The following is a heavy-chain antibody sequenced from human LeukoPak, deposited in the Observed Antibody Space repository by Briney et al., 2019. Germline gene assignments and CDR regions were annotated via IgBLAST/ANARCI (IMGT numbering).Heavy chain of an antibody. J-gene: IGHJ3*01. CDR3: ARHITVTYDAFDL. CDR1: GDSINNNNYY. V-gene: IGHV4-39*01. D-gene: IGHD6-19*01. Sequence: PSETLSLTCTVSGDSINNNNYYWGWIRQPPGKGLEWIGNIYYNGRTYYSPSLKSRGTISVDTSNNQFSLKLTSVTAADTAVYYCARHITVTYDAFDLWGRGTMVTVSS. CDR2: IYYNGRT.